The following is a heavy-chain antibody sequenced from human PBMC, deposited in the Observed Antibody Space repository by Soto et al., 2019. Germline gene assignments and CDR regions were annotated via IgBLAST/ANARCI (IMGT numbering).Heavy chain of an antibody. D-gene: IGHD3-10*01. J-gene: IGHJ4*02. Sequence: QVQLVESGGGVVQPGRSLRLSCAASGFTFSSYGMHWVRQAPGKGLEWVAVIWYDGSNKYYADSVKGRFTISRDNSKNTLYLQMNSLRAEVTAVYYCARDGYYYGSGSYVDYWGQGTLVTVSS. CDR1: GFTFSSYG. CDR3: ARDGYYYGSGSYVDY. V-gene: IGHV3-33*01. CDR2: IWYDGSNK.